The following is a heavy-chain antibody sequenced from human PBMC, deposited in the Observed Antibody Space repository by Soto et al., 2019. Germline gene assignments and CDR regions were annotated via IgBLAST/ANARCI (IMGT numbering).Heavy chain of an antibody. Sequence: QLQLQESGPGLVKPSETLSLTCTVSGGSISSSSYYWGWIRQPPGKGLEWIGSIYYSGSTYYNPSLKSRGTISVDTSKNQFSLKLSSVTAADTAVYYCARRGEYGSGSYYGGYNWFDPWGQGTLVTVSS. D-gene: IGHD3-10*01. CDR1: GGSISSSSYY. J-gene: IGHJ5*02. V-gene: IGHV4-39*01. CDR3: ARRGEYGSGSYYGGYNWFDP. CDR2: IYYSGST.